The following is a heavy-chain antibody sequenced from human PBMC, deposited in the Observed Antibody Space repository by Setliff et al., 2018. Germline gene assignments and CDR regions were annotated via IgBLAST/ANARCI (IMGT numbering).Heavy chain of an antibody. V-gene: IGHV4-61*02. D-gene: IGHD1-1*01. CDR3: ARTTGSTHNWLDP. Sequence: SETLSLTCAVSGDSISSGSYHWSWIRKPAGKGLEWIGRIHPSGSTNYNPSLKNRVTISVDTSKNQFSLKVSSVTAADTAVYYCARTTGSTHNWLDPWGPGTLVTVSS. J-gene: IGHJ5*02. CDR1: GDSISSGSYH. CDR2: IHPSGST.